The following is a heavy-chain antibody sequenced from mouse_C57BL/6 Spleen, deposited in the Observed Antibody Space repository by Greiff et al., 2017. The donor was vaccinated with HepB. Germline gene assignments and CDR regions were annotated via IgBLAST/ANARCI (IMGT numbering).Heavy chain of an antibody. V-gene: IGHV6-6*01. CDR1: GFTFSDAW. Sequence: EVQVVESGGGLVQPGGSMKLSCAASGFTFSDAWMDWVRQSPEKGLEWVAEIRNKANNHATYYAESVKGRFTISRDDSKSSVYLQMNSLRAEDTGIYYCTRSYYDYDVGAWFAYWGQGTLVTVSA. J-gene: IGHJ3*01. CDR2: IRNKANNHAT. CDR3: TRSYYDYDVGAWFAY. D-gene: IGHD2-4*01.